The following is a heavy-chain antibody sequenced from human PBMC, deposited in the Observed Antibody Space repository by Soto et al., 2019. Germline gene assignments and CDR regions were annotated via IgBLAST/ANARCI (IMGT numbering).Heavy chain of an antibody. CDR2: INHSGST. V-gene: IGHV4-34*01. D-gene: IGHD6-13*01. CDR3: ARYPIAAANEDAFDI. J-gene: IGHJ3*02. Sequence: QVQLQQWGAGLLKPSETLSLTCAVYGGSFSGYYWSWIRQPPGKGLEWIGEINHSGSTNYNPSLKSRVTISVDTSKNQFSLKLSSVTAADTAVYCCARYPIAAANEDAFDIWGQGTMVTVSS. CDR1: GGSFSGYY.